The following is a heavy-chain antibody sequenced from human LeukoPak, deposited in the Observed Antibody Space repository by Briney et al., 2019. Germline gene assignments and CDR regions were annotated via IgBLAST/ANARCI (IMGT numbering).Heavy chain of an antibody. D-gene: IGHD6-19*01. V-gene: IGHV4-4*07. CDR2: IYTSGST. Sequence: SETLSLTCAVYGGSFSGYYWSWIRQPPGKGLEWIGRIYTSGSTNYNPSLKSRVTMSVDTSKNQFSLKLSSVTAADTAVYYCAREQNSSGWSSYYYYYYMDVWGKGTTVTISS. CDR1: GGSFSGYY. CDR3: AREQNSSGWSSYYYYYYMDV. J-gene: IGHJ6*03.